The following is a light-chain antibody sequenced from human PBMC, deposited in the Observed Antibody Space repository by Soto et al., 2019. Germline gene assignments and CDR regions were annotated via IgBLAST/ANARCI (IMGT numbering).Light chain of an antibody. CDR1: QYINTR. V-gene: IGKV3-11*01. Sequence: EIVLTQSPATLSSFPGDSVTLXXRASQYINTRLAWYQHRPGQAPCVLIYQTSIRATGIPARFSGSGSGTDFTLTISSLEPEDFAVYYCQQRSNFITFGQGTRLEIK. CDR3: QQRSNFIT. CDR2: QTS. J-gene: IGKJ5*01.